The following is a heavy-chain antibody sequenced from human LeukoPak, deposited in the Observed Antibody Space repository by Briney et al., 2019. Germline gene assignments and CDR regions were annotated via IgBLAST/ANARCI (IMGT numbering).Heavy chain of an antibody. CDR2: FDPEDGET. Sequence: ASVKVSCEVSGYTLTELSMHWVRQAPGKGLEWMGGFDPEDGETIYAQKFQGRVTMTEDTSTDTAYMELSSLRSEDTAVYYCATLIYPGIAAAGSGYFDYWGQGTLVTVSS. V-gene: IGHV1-24*01. CDR3: ATLIYPGIAAAGSGYFDY. D-gene: IGHD6-13*01. CDR1: GYTLTELS. J-gene: IGHJ4*02.